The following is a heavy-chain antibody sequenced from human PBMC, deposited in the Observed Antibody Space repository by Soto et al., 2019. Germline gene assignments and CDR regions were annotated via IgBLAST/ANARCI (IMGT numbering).Heavy chain of an antibody. D-gene: IGHD3-16*01. V-gene: IGHV3-33*01. CDR3: EGRDDPFHV. CDR1: GFTFSNYG. CDR2: IWHDGCQK. J-gene: IGHJ3*01. Sequence: QVQLVESGGGVVQPGTSLRLSCVATGFTFSNYGIHWVRQAPGRGLEWVAVIWHDGCQKYLADSVRGRFTISRDNSKNTVYLQMNSLRAEDTAVYYCEGRDDPFHVWGQGTMVTVSS.